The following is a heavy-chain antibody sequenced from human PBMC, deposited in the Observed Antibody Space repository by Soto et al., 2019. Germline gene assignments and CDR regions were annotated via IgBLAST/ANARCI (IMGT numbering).Heavy chain of an antibody. J-gene: IGHJ6*02. V-gene: IGHV1-18*01. CDR1: GYTFSNYD. CDR2: ISAYNGNI. D-gene: IGHD1-1*01. CDR3: ERGGGTTFGHYNYNDMEV. Sequence: QVQLVQSGAEAKKPGASVKVSCKASGYTFSNYDIIWVRQAPGQGLEWMGWISAYNGNIKYEQKLQGRVTMTTDTSTSTAYIELRSLRSDDTAVYDCERGGGTTFGHYNYNDMEVWGQGTTVTVSS.